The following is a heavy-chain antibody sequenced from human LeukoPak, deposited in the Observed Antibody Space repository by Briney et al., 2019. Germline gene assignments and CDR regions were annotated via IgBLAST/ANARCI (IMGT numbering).Heavy chain of an antibody. J-gene: IGHJ4*02. D-gene: IGHD3-16*02. CDR3: ARVRGSVGGYVWGSYRYSHYFDY. V-gene: IGHV4-34*01. CDR2: INHSGST. Sequence: SETLSLTCAVYGGSFSGYYWSWVRQPPGKGLEWIGEINHSGSTNYNPSLKSRVTISVDTSKNQFSLKLSSVTAADTAVYYCARVRGSVGGYVWGSYRYSHYFDYWGQGTLVTVSS. CDR1: GGSFSGYY.